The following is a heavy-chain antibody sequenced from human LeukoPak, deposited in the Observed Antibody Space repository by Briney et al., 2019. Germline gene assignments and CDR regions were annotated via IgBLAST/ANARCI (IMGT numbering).Heavy chain of an antibody. CDR3: ARVRGYGDYLYDY. J-gene: IGHJ4*02. CDR1: GFTFSTHS. V-gene: IGHV3-21*01. CDR2: ISSSSSYI. Sequence: GGSLRLSYAASGFTFSTHSMNWVRQAPGKGLEWVSSISSSSSYIYYADSVKGRFTISRDNAKNSLYLQMNSLRAEDTAVYYCARVRGYGDYLYDYWGQGTLVTVSS. D-gene: IGHD4-17*01.